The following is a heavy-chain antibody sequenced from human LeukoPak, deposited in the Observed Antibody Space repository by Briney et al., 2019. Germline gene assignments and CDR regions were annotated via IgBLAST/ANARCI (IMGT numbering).Heavy chain of an antibody. V-gene: IGHV3-21*04. CDR3: ARHSSLTTVVTGFDY. J-gene: IGHJ4*02. Sequence: PGGSLRLSCAASGFTFSSYSMNWVRQAPGKGLEWVSFISSSRSYIYYADSVKGRFTISRDNAKNSLYLQMNSLRAEDTALYYCARHSSLTTVVTGFDYWGQGTLVTVSS. CDR1: GFTFSSYS. CDR2: ISSSRSYI. D-gene: IGHD4-23*01.